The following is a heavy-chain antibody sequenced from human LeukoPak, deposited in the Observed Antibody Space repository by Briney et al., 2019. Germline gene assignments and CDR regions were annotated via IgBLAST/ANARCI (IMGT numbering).Heavy chain of an antibody. Sequence: GGSLRLSCVASGFTFTGHSMHWVRQAPGKGLEWVGVVGTDEKTIFYADSLQGRFTISRDNSKNTLYLQMNSLRDEDTAVYYCARERQMGXTPXDYXXQGSLVTVXS. CDR1: GFTFTGHS. CDR2: VGTDEKTI. V-gene: IGHV3-30*04. CDR3: ARERQMGXTPXDY. J-gene: IGHJ4*02. D-gene: IGHD1-26*01.